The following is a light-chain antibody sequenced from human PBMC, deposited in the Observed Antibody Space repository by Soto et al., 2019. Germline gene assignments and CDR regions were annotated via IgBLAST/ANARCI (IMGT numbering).Light chain of an antibody. CDR3: QHYVTWPLT. CDR1: QSVSSSQ. CDR2: DTS. J-gene: IGKJ4*01. Sequence: EIVLTQSPGTLSLSPGERATLSCRASQSVSSSQLAWYQQNPGQTPRLLIYDTSIRATGVPARFSGSRYGAEFNLTISSLQSEDFAVYYCQHYVTWPLTFGGGTKVDIK. V-gene: IGKV3-20*01.